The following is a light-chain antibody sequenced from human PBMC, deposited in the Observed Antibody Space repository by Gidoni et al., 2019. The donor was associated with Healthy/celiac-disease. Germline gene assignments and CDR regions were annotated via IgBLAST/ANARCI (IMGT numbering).Light chain of an antibody. V-gene: IGLV1-44*01. Sequence: QSVLPQTPSASGTPAQRVTISCSGSSSNIVSNTVNWYQQLPGTAPKLLIYSNNQRPSGVPDRFSGSKSGTSASLAISGLQSEDEADYYCAAWDDSLNGLNWVFGGGTKLT. CDR2: SNN. J-gene: IGLJ3*02. CDR3: AAWDDSLNGLNWV. CDR1: SSNIVSNT.